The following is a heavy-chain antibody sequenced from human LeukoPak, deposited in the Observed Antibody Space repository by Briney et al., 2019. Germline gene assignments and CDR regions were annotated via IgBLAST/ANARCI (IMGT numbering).Heavy chain of an antibody. D-gene: IGHD3-10*01. CDR3: ARDQRSGKPGSFYY. V-gene: IGHV3-23*01. J-gene: IGHJ4*02. CDR2: ISGSGGST. CDR1: GFTFSSYG. Sequence: QPGGSLRLSCAASGFTFSSYGMSWVRQAPGKGLEWVSAISGSGGSTYYADSVKGRFTISRDNAKNSLYLQMNSLRAEDTAVYYCARDQRSGKPGSFYYWGQGTLVTVSS.